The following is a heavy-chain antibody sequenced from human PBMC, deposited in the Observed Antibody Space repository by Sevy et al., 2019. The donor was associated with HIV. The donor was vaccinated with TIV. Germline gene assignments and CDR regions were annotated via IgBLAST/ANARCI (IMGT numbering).Heavy chain of an antibody. J-gene: IGHJ4*02. CDR3: ARGDSGTYWGHFDY. CDR2: IWQDGTNK. Sequence: GGSPRLSCAASGFTFSRNGMVWVRQAPGKGLEWVATIWQDGTNKNYADSVKGRFTISRDNSKNTLYLQMNSLRADDTAVYYCARGDSGTYWGHFDYWGQGTLVTVSS. V-gene: IGHV3-33*01. CDR1: GFTFSRNG. D-gene: IGHD1-26*01.